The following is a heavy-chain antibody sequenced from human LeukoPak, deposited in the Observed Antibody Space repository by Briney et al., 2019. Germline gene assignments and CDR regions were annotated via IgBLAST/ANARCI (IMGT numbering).Heavy chain of an antibody. Sequence: SVKVSSKASGGTFSSYAISWVRQAPGQGLEWMGRIIPILGIANYAQKFQGRVTITADKSTSTAYMELSSLRSEDTAVYYCARIHMATITQDYWGQGTLVTVSS. V-gene: IGHV1-69*04. D-gene: IGHD5-24*01. J-gene: IGHJ4*02. CDR2: IIPILGIA. CDR1: GGTFSSYA. CDR3: ARIHMATITQDY.